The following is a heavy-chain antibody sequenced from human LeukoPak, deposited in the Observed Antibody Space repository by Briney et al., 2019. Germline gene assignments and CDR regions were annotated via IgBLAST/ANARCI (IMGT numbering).Heavy chain of an antibody. D-gene: IGHD2-21*02. J-gene: IGHJ6*02. Sequence: SVKVSCKAFGGTFSSYAISWVRQAPGLGVEWMGGIIPIFGTANYAQKFQGRVTITADESTSTAYMELSSLRSEDTAVYYCARVQVVVTAIVYYYYGMDVWGQGTTVTVSS. CDR1: GGTFSSYA. V-gene: IGHV1-69*13. CDR3: ARVQVVVTAIVYYYYGMDV. CDR2: IIPIFGTA.